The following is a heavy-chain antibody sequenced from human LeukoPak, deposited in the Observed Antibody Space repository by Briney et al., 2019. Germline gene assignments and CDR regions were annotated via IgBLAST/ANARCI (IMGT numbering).Heavy chain of an antibody. Sequence: SETLSLTCTVSGGSISSSSYYWGWIRQPPGKGLEWIGSIYYSGSTYDNPSLKSRVTISVDTPKNQFSPKLSSVTAADTAVYYCAVGSPFDYWGQGTLVTVSS. V-gene: IGHV4-39*07. D-gene: IGHD1-26*01. CDR2: IYYSGST. CDR3: AVGSPFDY. CDR1: GGSISSSSYY. J-gene: IGHJ4*02.